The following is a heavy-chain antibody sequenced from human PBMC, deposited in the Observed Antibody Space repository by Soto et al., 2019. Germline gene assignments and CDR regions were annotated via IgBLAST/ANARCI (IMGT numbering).Heavy chain of an antibody. D-gene: IGHD2-2*01. CDR1: GYTFTGYY. J-gene: IGHJ4*02. CDR2: INPNSGGT. Sequence: ASVKVSCKASGYTFTGYYMHWVRQDTGQGLEWMGWINPNSGGTNYAQKFQGWVTMTRDTSISTAYMELSRLRSDDTAVYYCARSRDLSAASPFDYWGQGTLVTVSS. V-gene: IGHV1-2*04. CDR3: ARSRDLSAASPFDY.